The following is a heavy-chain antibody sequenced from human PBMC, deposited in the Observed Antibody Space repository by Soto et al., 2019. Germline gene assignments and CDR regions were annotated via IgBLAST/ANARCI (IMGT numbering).Heavy chain of an antibody. V-gene: IGHV1-3*01. D-gene: IGHD3-22*01. CDR1: GYTFTSYA. CDR3: ARGRVGNYYDSSGYPYYFDY. J-gene: IGHJ4*02. Sequence: VASVKVSCKASGYTFTSYAMHWVRQAPGQRLEWMGWINAGNGNTKYSQKFQGRVTITRDTSTSTAYMELSRLRSDDTAVYYCARGRVGNYYDSSGYPYYFDYWGQGTLVTVSS. CDR2: INAGNGNT.